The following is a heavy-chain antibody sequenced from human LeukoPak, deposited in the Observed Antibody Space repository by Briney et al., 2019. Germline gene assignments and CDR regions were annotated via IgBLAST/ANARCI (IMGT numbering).Heavy chain of an antibody. CDR1: GGSFSSYY. V-gene: IGHV4-34*01. J-gene: IGHJ4*02. Sequence: SETLSLTCTVYGGSFSSYYWAWIRQAPGKGLEWIGEINPGGGTNYNPSLKSRVTMSKDTSKKNFSLKLSSVTAADTAVYYCARFRTLTTHFDYWGQGTLVTVSS. D-gene: IGHD4-11*01. CDR2: INPGGGT. CDR3: ARFRTLTTHFDY.